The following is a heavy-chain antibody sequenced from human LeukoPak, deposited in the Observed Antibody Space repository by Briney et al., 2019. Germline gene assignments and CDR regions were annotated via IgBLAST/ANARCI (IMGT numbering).Heavy chain of an antibody. CDR1: GYTFTSYG. D-gene: IGHD5-18*01. CDR3: ATDLGEDREQLWLGSDY. V-gene: IGHV1-18*01. Sequence: ASVKVSCKASGYTFTSYGISWVRQAPGQGLEWMGWISAYNGNTNYAQKLQGRVTMTEDTSTDTAYMELSSLRSEDTAVYYCATDLGEDREQLWLGSDYWGQGTLVTVSS. J-gene: IGHJ4*02. CDR2: ISAYNGNT.